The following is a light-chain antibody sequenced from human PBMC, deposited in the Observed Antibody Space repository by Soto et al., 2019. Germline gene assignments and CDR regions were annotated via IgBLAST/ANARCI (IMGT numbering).Light chain of an antibody. CDR3: GTWDSSLSAWV. V-gene: IGLV1-51*01. CDR2: DNN. Sequence: QSVLTQPPSVSAAPGRKVTISCSGSSSNIGNNYVSWYQQFPGTAPQLLIYDNNKRPSGIPDRFSGSKSGTSATLGITGLQTGDAADYYCGTWDSSLSAWVFGGGTKLTVL. CDR1: SSNIGNNY. J-gene: IGLJ3*02.